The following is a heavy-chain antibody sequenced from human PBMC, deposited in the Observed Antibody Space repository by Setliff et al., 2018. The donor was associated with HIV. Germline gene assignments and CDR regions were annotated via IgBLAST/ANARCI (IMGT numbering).Heavy chain of an antibody. CDR1: GGSISSGDYY. Sequence: SETLSLTCTVSGGSISSGDYYWPWIRQPPGEGLEWIGYIFYSGSTYYNPSLKSRVTISVDTSKNQFSLKLISVTAADTALYYCARDGRDGSGYRTFDYWGRGTLVTVS. J-gene: IGHJ4*02. D-gene: IGHD3-22*01. V-gene: IGHV4-30-4*08. CDR2: IFYSGST. CDR3: ARDGRDGSGYRTFDY.